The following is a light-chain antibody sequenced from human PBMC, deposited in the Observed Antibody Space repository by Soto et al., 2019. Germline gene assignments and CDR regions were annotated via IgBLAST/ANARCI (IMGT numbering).Light chain of an antibody. J-gene: IGLJ1*01. CDR3: SLYTSRTTYV. CDR1: SSDVGGYNY. V-gene: IGLV2-14*01. Sequence: QSVLTQPASVSGSPGQSITISCTGTSSDVGGYNYVSWYQQHPGKAPKLMIYEVSNRPSGVSVRFSGSKSGNTASLTISGLQAEDEADYYCSLYTSRTTYVFGTGTKVTVL. CDR2: EVS.